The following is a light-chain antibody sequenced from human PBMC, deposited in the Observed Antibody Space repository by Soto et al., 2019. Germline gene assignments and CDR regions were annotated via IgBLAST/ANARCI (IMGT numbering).Light chain of an antibody. V-gene: IGKV1-27*01. CDR3: QQYNNWPPIT. CDR2: DAS. J-gene: IGKJ5*01. Sequence: IQMTQSPSSLSASVGDRVTMTCRASQGINNYLAWYQQKPGKVPKLLIYDASTLQSGVPSRFSGSGSGTEFTLTISSLQSEDFAVYYCQQYNNWPPITFGQGTRLENK. CDR1: QGINNY.